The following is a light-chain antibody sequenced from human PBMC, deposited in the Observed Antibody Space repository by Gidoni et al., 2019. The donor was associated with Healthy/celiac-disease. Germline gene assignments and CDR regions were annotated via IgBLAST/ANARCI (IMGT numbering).Light chain of an antibody. Sequence: EIVLTQSPATLSLSPGERATLSCRASQSVSSYLAWSQQKPGQAPRLRIYDASNRATGIPARCSGSGSGTDFTLSISSLEPEDFAVYYCQQRSNWPPIFTFGPGTKVDIK. V-gene: IGKV3-11*01. J-gene: IGKJ3*01. CDR1: QSVSSY. CDR2: DAS. CDR3: QQRSNWPPIFT.